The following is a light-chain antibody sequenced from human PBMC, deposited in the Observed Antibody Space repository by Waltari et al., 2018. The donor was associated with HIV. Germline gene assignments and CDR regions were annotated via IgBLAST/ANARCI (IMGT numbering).Light chain of an antibody. Sequence: QLVLTQSPSASASLGASVKLTCTLDSGHNTYAIAWHQQQPGKGPRYLMKVNNAGRHYKGDGIPVRFSGSSSGAERYLTISSLQSEDEADYYCQTWGAGVVFGGGTKLTVL. J-gene: IGLJ3*02. CDR3: QTWGAGVV. CDR1: SGHNTYA. CDR2: VNNAGRH. V-gene: IGLV4-69*01.